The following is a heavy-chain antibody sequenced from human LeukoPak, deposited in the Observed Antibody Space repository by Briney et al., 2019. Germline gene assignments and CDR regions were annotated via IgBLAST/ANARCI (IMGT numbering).Heavy chain of an antibody. CDR2: ISYDGSNK. J-gene: IGHJ6*03. Sequence: GGSLRLSCAASGFTFSSYAMHWVRQAAGKGLEWVAVISYDGSNKYYADSVKGRFTISRDNSKNTLYLQMNSLRAEDTAVYYCARVGTQSIAAAGYYYYYYMDVWGKGTTVTVSS. D-gene: IGHD6-13*01. V-gene: IGHV3-30*04. CDR3: ARVGTQSIAAAGYYYYYYMDV. CDR1: GFTFSSYA.